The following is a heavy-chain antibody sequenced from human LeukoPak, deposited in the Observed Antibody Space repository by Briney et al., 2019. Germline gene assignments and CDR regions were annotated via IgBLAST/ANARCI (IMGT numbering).Heavy chain of an antibody. J-gene: IGHJ3*02. CDR3: ARDLQVRDAFDM. D-gene: IGHD3-10*01. V-gene: IGHV3-33*01. Sequence: PGGSLRLSCAASGFTFSSYGMHWVRQAPGKGLEWVAVIWYDGSNKHYADSVKGRFTISRDNSKSTLHLQVDTLRPDDTALYYCARDLQVRDAFDMWGQGTMVTVSS. CDR1: GFTFSSYG. CDR2: IWYDGSNK.